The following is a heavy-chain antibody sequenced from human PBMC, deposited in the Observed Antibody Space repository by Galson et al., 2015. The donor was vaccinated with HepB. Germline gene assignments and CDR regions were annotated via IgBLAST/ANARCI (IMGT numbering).Heavy chain of an antibody. D-gene: IGHD1-26*01. J-gene: IGHJ2*01. V-gene: IGHV1-2*04. CDR2: INPNSGGT. Sequence: SVKVSCKASGYTFTGYYMHWVRQAPGQGLGWMGWINPNSGGTNYAQEFQGWVTMTRDTSISTAYMELSRLRSDDTAVYYCARGRGSVGATYWYFDLWGRGTLVTVSS. CDR1: GYTFTGYY. CDR3: ARGRGSVGATYWYFDL.